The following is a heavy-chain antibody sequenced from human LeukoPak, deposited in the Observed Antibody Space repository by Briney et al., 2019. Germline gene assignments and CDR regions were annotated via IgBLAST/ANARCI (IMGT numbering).Heavy chain of an antibody. CDR1: GGTFSSYA. J-gene: IGHJ5*02. CDR2: IIPIFGTA. D-gene: IGHD3-9*01. V-gene: IGHV1-69*05. Sequence: ASAKVSCKASGGTFSSYAISWVRQAPGQGLEWMGGIIPIFGTANYAQKFQGRVTITTDESTSTAYMELSSLRSEDTAVYYCARYYDILTPMGNWFDPWGQGTLVTVSS. CDR3: ARYYDILTPMGNWFDP.